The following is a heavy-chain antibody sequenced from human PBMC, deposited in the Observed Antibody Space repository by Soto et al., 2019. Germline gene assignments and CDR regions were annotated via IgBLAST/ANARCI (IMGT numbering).Heavy chain of an antibody. CDR2: ISYDGSNK. D-gene: IGHD1-20*01. CDR1: GXTISSYS. V-gene: IGHV3-30-3*01. J-gene: IGHJ4*02. Sequence: GSLRLSCAASGXTISSYSMHWVRQAPGKGLEWVAVISYDGSNKYYADSVKGRFTISRDNSKNTLYLQMKSLRSEDTAVYYCARTITGTIDYWGQGTLATVSS. CDR3: ARTITGTIDY.